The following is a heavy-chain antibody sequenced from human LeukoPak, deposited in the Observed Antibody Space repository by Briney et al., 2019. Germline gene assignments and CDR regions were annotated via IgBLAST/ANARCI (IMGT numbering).Heavy chain of an antibody. Sequence: SETLSLTCAVYGGSFSGYYWSWIRQPPGKGLEWIGSIYYSVTTYYNPSLKSRVTISVDTSKNQFSLKLSSVTAADTAVYYCARVGFGELWDFDYWGQGTLVTVSS. J-gene: IGHJ4*02. CDR3: ARVGFGELWDFDY. CDR2: IYYSVTT. CDR1: GGSFSGYY. V-gene: IGHV4-34*01. D-gene: IGHD3-10*01.